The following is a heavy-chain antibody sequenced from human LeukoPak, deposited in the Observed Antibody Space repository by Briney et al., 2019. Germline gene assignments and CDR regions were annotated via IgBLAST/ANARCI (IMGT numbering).Heavy chain of an antibody. CDR1: GFTFSSYG. Sequence: GRSLRLSCAASGFTFSSYGMHWVRQAPGKGLEWVAVISYDGSNKYYADSVKGRFTISRDNSKNTLYLQMNSLRAEDTAVYYCANLEAFDNWGQGTMVTVSS. J-gene: IGHJ3*02. V-gene: IGHV3-30*18. CDR3: ANLEAFDN. CDR2: ISYDGSNK.